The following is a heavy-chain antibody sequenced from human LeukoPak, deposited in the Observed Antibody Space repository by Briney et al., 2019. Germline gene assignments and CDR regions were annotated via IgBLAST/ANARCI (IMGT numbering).Heavy chain of an antibody. J-gene: IGHJ4*02. CDR2: IHYSGST. V-gene: IGHV4-39*01. CDR3: ARRPRAAAGTGLFGY. CDR1: GGSISSSSYY. D-gene: IGHD6-13*01. Sequence: SETLSLTCTVSGGSISSSSYYWGWIRQPPGKGLEWIGSIHYSGSTYYNPSLKSRVTISVDTSKNQFSLKLSSVTAADTAVYYCARRPRAAAGTGLFGYWGQGTLVTVSS.